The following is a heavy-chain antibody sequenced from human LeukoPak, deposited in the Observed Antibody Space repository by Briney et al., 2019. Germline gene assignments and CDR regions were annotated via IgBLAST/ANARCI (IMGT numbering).Heavy chain of an antibody. J-gene: IGHJ6*04. CDR1: GFTFTSDW. CDR2: MKGSEE. Sequence: GGSLRLSCAASGFTFTSDWMSWVRKAPGKGLEWVSKMKGSEEYYVDSVKGRFTISRDNAKNSLYLQMNSLRAEDTAVYYCAREYCSSTSCYLSDYYYGMDVWGKGTTVTVSS. V-gene: IGHV3-7*01. CDR3: AREYCSSTSCYLSDYYYGMDV. D-gene: IGHD2-2*01.